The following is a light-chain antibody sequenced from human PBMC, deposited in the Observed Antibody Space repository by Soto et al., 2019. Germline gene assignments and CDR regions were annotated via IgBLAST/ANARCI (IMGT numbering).Light chain of an antibody. Sequence: QSVLTQPASVSGSPGQSITISCTGTSSDVGSYNLVSWYQQHPGKAPKLMIYEVSKRPSGVSNRFSGSKSGNTASLTISGLQAEDEADYYCCSYAGSSTHAVFGGGTQLTVL. J-gene: IGLJ7*01. CDR1: SSDVGSYNL. V-gene: IGLV2-23*02. CDR3: CSYAGSSTHAV. CDR2: EVS.